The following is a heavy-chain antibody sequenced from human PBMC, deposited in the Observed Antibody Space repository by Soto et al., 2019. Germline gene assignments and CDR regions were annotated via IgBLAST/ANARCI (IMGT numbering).Heavy chain of an antibody. Sequence: EVQLVQSGAEVKKPGESLKISCKGSGYSFTSYWIGWVRQMPGKGLEWMGIIYPGDSDTRYSPSFQGQVTISADKSISXXYLQWSSLKASDTAMYYCARLSRGYSYGYVDAFDIWGQGTMVTVSS. J-gene: IGHJ3*02. CDR1: GYSFTSYW. CDR2: IYPGDSDT. D-gene: IGHD5-18*01. CDR3: ARLSRGYSYGYVDAFDI. V-gene: IGHV5-51*01.